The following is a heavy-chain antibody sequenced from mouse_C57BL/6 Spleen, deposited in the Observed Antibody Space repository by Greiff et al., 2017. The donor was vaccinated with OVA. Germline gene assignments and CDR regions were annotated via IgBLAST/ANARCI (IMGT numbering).Heavy chain of an antibody. CDR3: TRRDHYFEY. Sequence: VQLKESGTVLARPGASVKMSCKTSGYTFTSYWMHWVKQRPGQGLEWIGAIYPGNSDTSYNQKFKGKAKLTAVTSASTAYMELSRLTNEDSSVYNSTRRDHYFEYWGKGTTLTVSS. V-gene: IGHV1-5*01. CDR1: GYTFTSYW. J-gene: IGHJ2*01. CDR2: IYPGNSDT.